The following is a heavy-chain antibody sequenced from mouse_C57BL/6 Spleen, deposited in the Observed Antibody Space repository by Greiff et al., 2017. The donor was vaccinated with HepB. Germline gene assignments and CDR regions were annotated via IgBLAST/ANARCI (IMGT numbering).Heavy chain of an antibody. V-gene: IGHV1-74*01. D-gene: IGHD2-5*01. CDR1: GYTFTSYW. CDR3: AGDYYSNCGFAY. Sequence: VQLQQPGAELVKPGASVKVSCKASGYTFTSYWMHWVKQRPGQGLEWIGRIHPSDSDTNYNQKFKGKAALTVDKSSSTAYMQLSSLTSEGSAVYYCAGDYYSNCGFAYWGQGTLVTVSA. CDR2: IHPSDSDT. J-gene: IGHJ3*01.